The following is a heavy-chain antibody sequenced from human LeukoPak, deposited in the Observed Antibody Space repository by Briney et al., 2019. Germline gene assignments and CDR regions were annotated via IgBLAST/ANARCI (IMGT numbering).Heavy chain of an antibody. CDR3: ARPTYYYDSSGYYYQSYYFDY. CDR2: IYPGDSDT. CDR1: GYSFTSYW. Sequence: ESLKISSKGSGYSFTSYWIGWVRQMPGKGLERMGIIYPGDSDTRYSPSFQGQVTISADKSISTAYLQWSSLKASDTAMYYCARPTYYYDSSGYYYQSYYFDYWGQGTLVTVSS. D-gene: IGHD3-22*01. V-gene: IGHV5-51*01. J-gene: IGHJ4*02.